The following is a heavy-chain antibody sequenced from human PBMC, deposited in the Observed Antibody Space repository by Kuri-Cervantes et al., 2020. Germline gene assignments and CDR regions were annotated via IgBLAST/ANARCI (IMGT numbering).Heavy chain of an antibody. Sequence: GGSLRLSCAASGFTFSDYYMSWIRQAPGKGLEWISYISSSGSTIYYADSVKGRFTISRDNAKNSLYLQMNSLRVGDTAVYYCARDRGGMTMVRGGIFGGQGTLVTVSS. CDR3: ARDRGGMTMVRGGIF. CDR2: ISSSGSTI. CDR1: GFTFSDYY. D-gene: IGHD3-10*01. J-gene: IGHJ4*02. V-gene: IGHV3-11*04.